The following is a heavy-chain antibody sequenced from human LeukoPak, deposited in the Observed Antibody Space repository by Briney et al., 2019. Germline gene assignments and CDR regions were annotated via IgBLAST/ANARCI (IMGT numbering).Heavy chain of an antibody. CDR3: ARGWGVVVTGIPYYYGMDV. CDR1: GYTFTNYA. D-gene: IGHD2-21*02. CDR2: LNTNTGNP. J-gene: IGHJ6*02. V-gene: IGHV7-4-1*02. Sequence: ASVKVSCKASGYTFTNYAMNWVRQAPGQGLEWMGWLNTNTGNPSYAQDFTGRFVFSLDTSVSTAYLQISSLKAEDTAVYYCARGWGVVVTGIPYYYGMDVWGQGTTVTVSS.